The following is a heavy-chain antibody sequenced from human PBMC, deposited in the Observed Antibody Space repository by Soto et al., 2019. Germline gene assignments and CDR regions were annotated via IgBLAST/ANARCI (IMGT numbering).Heavy chain of an antibody. Sequence: EVQLVESGGGLVKPGGSLRLSCAAYGFTFNTYTMNWVRQAPGKGLEWVSSITSSSTYIYYADSVKGRFTISRDNAKNSLYLQMNSLSAEDTAVYYCARDSSSTTVISTFDYWGQGTLVTVSS. CDR3: ARDSSSTTVISTFDY. CDR2: ITSSSTYI. J-gene: IGHJ4*02. CDR1: GFTFNTYT. V-gene: IGHV3-21*06. D-gene: IGHD4-17*01.